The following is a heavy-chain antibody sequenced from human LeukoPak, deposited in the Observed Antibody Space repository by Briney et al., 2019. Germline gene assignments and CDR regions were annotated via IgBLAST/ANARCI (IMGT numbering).Heavy chain of an antibody. D-gene: IGHD6-13*01. V-gene: IGHV1-18*01. CDR2: ISTYNGNT. J-gene: IGHJ4*02. Sequence: GASVKVSCKASGYTFTRYAITWVRQAPGQGPEWMGRISTYNGNTNYAQKLQGRVTMTRNTSISTAHMELSSLRSEDTAVYYCARGPYSSSWYGIYWGQGTLVTVSS. CDR3: ARGPYSSSWYGIY. CDR1: GYTFTRYA.